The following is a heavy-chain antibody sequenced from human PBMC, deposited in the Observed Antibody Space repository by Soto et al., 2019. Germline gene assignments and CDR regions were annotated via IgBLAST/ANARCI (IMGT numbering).Heavy chain of an antibody. CDR3: AREGFNDYGDYVRAFDY. D-gene: IGHD4-17*01. CDR2: IWYDGSNK. CDR1: GFTFSSYG. V-gene: IGHV3-33*01. Sequence: QLVESGGGVVQPGRSLRLSCAASGFTFSSYGMHWVRQAPGKGLEWVAVIWYDGSNKYYADSVKGRFTISRDNSKNTLYLQMNSLRAEDTAVYYCAREGFNDYGDYVRAFDYWGQGTLVTVSS. J-gene: IGHJ4*02.